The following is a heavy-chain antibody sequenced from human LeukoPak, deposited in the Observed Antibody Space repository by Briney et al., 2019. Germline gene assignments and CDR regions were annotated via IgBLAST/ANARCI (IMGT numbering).Heavy chain of an antibody. J-gene: IGHJ4*02. D-gene: IGHD1-26*01. V-gene: IGHV1-69*05. CDR3: ARDGGSYSAPFDY. Sequence: SVKVSCKASGGTFSSYAISWVRQAPGQGLEWMGGIIPIFGTANYAQKFQGRVTITTDESTSTAFMELSSLRSEDTAVYYCARDGGSYSAPFDYWGQGTLVTVSS. CDR2: IIPIFGTA. CDR1: GGTFSSYA.